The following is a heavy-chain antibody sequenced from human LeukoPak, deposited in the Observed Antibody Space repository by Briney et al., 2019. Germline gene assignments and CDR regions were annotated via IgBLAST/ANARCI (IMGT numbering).Heavy chain of an antibody. CDR1: GFIFSSYR. CDR2: IRYDGSRK. V-gene: IGHV3-30*02. CDR3: AKVSLNMVNDAFDI. J-gene: IGHJ3*02. Sequence: PGGSLRLSCAASGFIFSSYRMHWVRQAPDKGLEGVAFIRYDGSRKYYADSLKGRFTISRDNSKNTLYVQMNSLRAEDTAMYYCAKVSLNMVNDAFDIWGQGTMVSVSS. D-gene: IGHD4/OR15-4a*01.